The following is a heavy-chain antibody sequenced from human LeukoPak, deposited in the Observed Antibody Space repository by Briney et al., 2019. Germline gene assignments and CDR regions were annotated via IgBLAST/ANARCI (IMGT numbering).Heavy chain of an antibody. CDR1: GGSISSYY. CDR3: ATHGSGSFDY. CDR2: IYYSGST. D-gene: IGHD3-10*01. V-gene: IGHV4-59*08. Sequence: SETLFLTCTVSGGSISSYYWSWIRQPPGKGLEWIGYIYYSGSTNYNPSLKSRVTISVDTSKNQFSLKLSSVTAADTAVYYCATHGSGSFDYWGQGTLVTVSS. J-gene: IGHJ4*02.